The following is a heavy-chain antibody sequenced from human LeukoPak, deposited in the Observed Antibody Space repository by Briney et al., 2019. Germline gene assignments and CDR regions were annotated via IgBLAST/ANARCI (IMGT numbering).Heavy chain of an antibody. CDR3: ARVGATSGDYYFDY. D-gene: IGHD1-26*01. CDR1: GGTFSSYA. CDR2: IIPIFGTA. Sequence: ASVKVSCKASGGTFSSYAISWVRQAPGQGLEWMGGIIPIFGTANYAQKFQGRVTITADESTSTAYMELGSLRSEDTAVYHCARVGATSGDYYFDYWGQGTLVTVSS. V-gene: IGHV1-69*13. J-gene: IGHJ4*02.